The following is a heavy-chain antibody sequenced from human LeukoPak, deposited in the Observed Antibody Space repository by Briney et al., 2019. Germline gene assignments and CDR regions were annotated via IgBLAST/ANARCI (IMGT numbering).Heavy chain of an antibody. CDR3: ARAVSPWGQPVGY. CDR2: IKQDGSEK. CDR1: GFTFSSYW. V-gene: IGHV3-7*01. J-gene: IGHJ4*02. Sequence: PGGSLRLSCAASGFTFSSYWMSWVRQAPGKGLEWVANIKQDGSEKYYVDSVKGRFTISRDNAKNSLYLQMNSLRAEDTAVYYCARAVSPWGQPVGYWGQGTLVTVSS. D-gene: IGHD6-6*01.